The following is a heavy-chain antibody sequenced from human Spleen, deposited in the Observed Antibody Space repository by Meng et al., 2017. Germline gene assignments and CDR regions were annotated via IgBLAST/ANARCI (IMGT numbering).Heavy chain of an antibody. J-gene: IGHJ4*02. CDR1: GVPFNDYY. D-gene: IGHD3-10*01. V-gene: IGHV4-34*01. Sequence: SETLSLTCAVNGVPFNDYYWSWIRQPPGKGLEWIGEVNHRGRTNYRPSLKSRVTISVDKSKDQFSLKLTSLTAADTAVYFCAATLVRGMITHHYFDFWGQGALVTVSS. CDR3: AATLVRGMITHHYFDF. CDR2: VNHRGRT.